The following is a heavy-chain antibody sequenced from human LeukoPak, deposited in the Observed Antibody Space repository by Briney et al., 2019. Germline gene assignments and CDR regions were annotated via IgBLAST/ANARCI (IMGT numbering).Heavy chain of an antibody. Sequence: PGGSLRLSCAASGFTVSSNYMSWVRQAPGKGLEWVAVISYDGSNKYYVDSVKGRFTISRDNAKNSVYLQMNSPRAQDTAVYYCSRDQILGYCSGGSCPPDAFDIWGQGTMVTVSS. CDR3: SRDQILGYCSGGSCPPDAFDI. J-gene: IGHJ3*02. V-gene: IGHV3-30*03. D-gene: IGHD2-15*01. CDR1: GFTVSSNY. CDR2: ISYDGSNK.